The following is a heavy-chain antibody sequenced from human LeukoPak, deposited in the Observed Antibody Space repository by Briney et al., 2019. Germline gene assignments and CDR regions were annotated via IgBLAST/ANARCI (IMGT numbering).Heavy chain of an antibody. CDR1: GGSISSSSYY. Sequence: SETLSLTCTVSGGSISSSSYYWGWIRQPPGKGLEWIGSIYYSGSTYYNASLKSRLTISVDTSKNQFSLKLSSVTAADTAVYYCARRITGTIRAFDIWGQGTMVTASS. CDR2: IYYSGST. D-gene: IGHD1-7*01. V-gene: IGHV4-39*01. J-gene: IGHJ3*02. CDR3: ARRITGTIRAFDI.